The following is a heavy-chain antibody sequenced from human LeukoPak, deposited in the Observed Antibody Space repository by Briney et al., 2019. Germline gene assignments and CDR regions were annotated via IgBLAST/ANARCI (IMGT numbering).Heavy chain of an antibody. CDR2: ISHDGSNK. J-gene: IGHJ4*02. Sequence: GGSLRLSCAASGFTFSSYSMHWVRQAPGKGLEWVAVISHDGSNKYYADSVKGRFTISRDNSKNTLHLQMNSLRAEDTAVYYCARDFSGVVTSSLDYWGQGTLVTVSS. V-gene: IGHV3-30-3*01. CDR1: GFTFSSYS. D-gene: IGHD3-3*01. CDR3: ARDFSGVVTSSLDY.